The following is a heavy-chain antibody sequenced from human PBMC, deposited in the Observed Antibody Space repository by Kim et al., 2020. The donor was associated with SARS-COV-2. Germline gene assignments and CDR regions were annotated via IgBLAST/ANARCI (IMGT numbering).Heavy chain of an antibody. D-gene: IGHD6-19*01. CDR1: GFTFSSYA. J-gene: IGHJ3*02. Sequence: GGSLRLSCAASGFTFSSYALNWVRQAPGKGLEWVSAISGSGGSTYYADSVKGRFTISRDNSKNTLYLQMNSLRAEDTAVYYCEKDPEQWLVRGAFDIWGHVTMVTVSS. V-gene: IGHV3-23*01. CDR3: EKDPEQWLVRGAFDI. CDR2: ISGSGGST.